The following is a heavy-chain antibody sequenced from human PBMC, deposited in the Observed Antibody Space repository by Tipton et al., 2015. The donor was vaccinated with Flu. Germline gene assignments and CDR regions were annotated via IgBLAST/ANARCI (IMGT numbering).Heavy chain of an antibody. J-gene: IGHJ5*02. CDR2: IYYTGYP. CDR1: GGSISSSSHY. D-gene: IGHD1-26*01. CDR3: ARDTSVGAFYDH. Sequence: TLSLTCTVSGGSISSSSHYWGWIRQAPGRGLEWVGSIYYTGYPYYNSSLKSRLAMSIDTSKNQFSLRLSAVTAADTAVYYCARDTSVGAFYDHWGQGALVFVSS. V-gene: IGHV4-39*07.